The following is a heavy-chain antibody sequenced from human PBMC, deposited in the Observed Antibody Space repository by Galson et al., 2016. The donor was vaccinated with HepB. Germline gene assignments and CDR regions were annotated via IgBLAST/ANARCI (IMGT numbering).Heavy chain of an antibody. CDR3: AHRLVTSSWCLFDY. D-gene: IGHD6-13*01. V-gene: IGHV2-5*02. CDR2: VFWDDDR. J-gene: IGHJ4*02. CDR1: GFSLSTSGVG. Sequence: PALVKPTQTLTLTCTFSGFSLSTSGVGVGWIRQPPGKALEWLALVFWDDDRRYSPSLKNRLTITKYTSRNQVLLTMTNMDPVDTATYYCAHRLVTSSWCLFDYWGQGTLVTVSS.